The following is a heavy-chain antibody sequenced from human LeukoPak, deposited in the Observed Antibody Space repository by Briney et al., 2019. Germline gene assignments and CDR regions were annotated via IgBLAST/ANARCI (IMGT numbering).Heavy chain of an antibody. V-gene: IGHV3-30*04. CDR1: GFTFTSYA. Sequence: GGSLRLSCVASGFTFTSYAMHWVRQAPGKGLEWVAVISYDGSYKSYADSVKGRFTISRDNSKNTLSLQMNSLSAEDTAVYYCARSGSYRDYFDYWGQGTLVTVSS. J-gene: IGHJ4*02. D-gene: IGHD1-26*01. CDR3: ARSGSYRDYFDY. CDR2: ISYDGSYK.